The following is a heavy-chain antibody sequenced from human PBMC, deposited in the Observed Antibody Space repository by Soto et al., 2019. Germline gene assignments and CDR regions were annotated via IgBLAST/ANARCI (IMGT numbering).Heavy chain of an antibody. CDR2: ISSSSSYI. Sequence: EVQLVESGGGLVKPGGSLRLSCAASGFTFSSYSMNWVRQAPGKGLAWVSAISSSSSYIYYADSVKGRFTISRDNAKNSLYLQMNSLRAVDTAVYYCARVSGSSRMYYFDYWGQGNLVTVSS. J-gene: IGHJ4*02. CDR3: ARVSGSSRMYYFDY. V-gene: IGHV3-21*01. D-gene: IGHD6-19*01. CDR1: GFTFSSYS.